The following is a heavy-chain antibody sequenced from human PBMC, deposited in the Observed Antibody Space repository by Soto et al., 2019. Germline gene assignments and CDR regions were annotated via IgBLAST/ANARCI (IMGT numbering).Heavy chain of an antibody. V-gene: IGHV4-59*01. Sequence: QVQLQASGPGLVKPSDTLSLTCTVSGASITTYYWSWIRQPPGKGLEWIGYISYSGSTDYNPSLKSRVTISFDASKNQISLQVRSATAADAAVYYCARDLKEYCSDGKCNWFDPWGQGTLVTVSS. CDR1: GASITTYY. J-gene: IGHJ5*02. CDR2: ISYSGST. CDR3: ARDLKEYCSDGKCNWFDP. D-gene: IGHD2-15*01.